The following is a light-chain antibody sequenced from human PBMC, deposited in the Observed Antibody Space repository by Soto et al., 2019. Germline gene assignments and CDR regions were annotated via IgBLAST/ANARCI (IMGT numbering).Light chain of an antibody. CDR2: TAS. J-gene: IGKJ1*01. CDR3: LQTYSHPQT. V-gene: IGKV1-39*01. CDR1: QNIITY. Sequence: DIRMTQSPSSLSASVGDRVTITCRASQNIITYLNWYQQKPGKAPKLLIYTASNLQGAVSSRFSGGGSGTDFTLTITSLQPEDLATYYCLQTYSHPQTFGQGTKVDIK.